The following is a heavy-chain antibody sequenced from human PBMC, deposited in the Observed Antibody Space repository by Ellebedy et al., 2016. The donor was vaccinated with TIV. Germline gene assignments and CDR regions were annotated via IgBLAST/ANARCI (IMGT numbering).Heavy chain of an antibody. Sequence: PGGSLRLSCAASGFTFSGYYMSWFRQAPGKGPEWVSYISYSGDLMYYADSVKGRFTISRDNAKNSLYLQMNSLRAQDTAVYYCASQQPTGGYWGQGTLVTVSS. D-gene: IGHD1-1*01. CDR1: GFTFSGYY. CDR3: ASQQPTGGY. V-gene: IGHV3-11*04. J-gene: IGHJ4*02. CDR2: ISYSGDLM.